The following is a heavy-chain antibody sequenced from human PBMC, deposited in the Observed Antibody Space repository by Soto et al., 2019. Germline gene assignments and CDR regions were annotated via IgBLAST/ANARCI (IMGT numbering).Heavy chain of an antibody. CDR2: IYWDDDK. J-gene: IGHJ4*02. Sequence: QITLKESGPPLMRPAQTLTLTCGFSGFSLSSYGMGVAWIRQPPGKALEWLALIYWDDDKRYSPSLKDRLAISKDTSSNQVVLTITNMDPGDTATYFCAHAGDYDLLTFDHWGPGTLVTVSS. V-gene: IGHV2-5*02. CDR1: GFSLSSYGMG. D-gene: IGHD4-17*01. CDR3: AHAGDYDLLTFDH.